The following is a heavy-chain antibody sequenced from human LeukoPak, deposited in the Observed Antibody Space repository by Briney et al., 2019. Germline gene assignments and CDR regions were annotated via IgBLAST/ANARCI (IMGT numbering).Heavy chain of an antibody. CDR3: AREKGGLVPFDY. J-gene: IGHJ4*02. V-gene: IGHV3-11*01. CDR2: LSGSGAST. CDR1: GFTFSDYY. Sequence: GGSLRLSCAASGFTFSDYYMTWIRQAPGKGLEWVSYLSGSGASTFYADSVKGRFTISRDNAKNTFYLQMNNLSAGDTAVYYCAREKGGLVPFDYWGQGTLVTVSS. D-gene: IGHD6-19*01.